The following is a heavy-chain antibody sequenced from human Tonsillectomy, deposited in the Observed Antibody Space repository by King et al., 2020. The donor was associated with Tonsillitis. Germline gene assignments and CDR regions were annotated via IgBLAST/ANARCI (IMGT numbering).Heavy chain of an antibody. J-gene: IGHJ4*02. Sequence: QLQESGPGVVKPSETLSLTCTVSGGSISSSDHYWAWIRQPPGQGLEWIGYMYNSGTTFYNPSLKSRITISGGTSENRFSLKLRSVTAADTAVYFCARYVSGSFDYWGQGALVTVSS. V-gene: IGHV4-39*01. CDR2: MYNSGTT. D-gene: IGHD1-26*01. CDR1: GGSISSSDHY. CDR3: ARYVSGSFDY.